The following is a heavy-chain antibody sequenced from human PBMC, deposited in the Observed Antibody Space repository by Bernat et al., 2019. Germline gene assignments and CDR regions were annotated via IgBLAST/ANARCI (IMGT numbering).Heavy chain of an antibody. Sequence: QVQLQESGPGLVKPSQTPSLTCTVSGGSISSGSYYWSWIRQPAGKGLEWIGRIYTSGSTNYNPSLKSRVTISVDTSKNQFSLKLSSVTAADTAVYYCARLTRALDAFDIWGQGTMVTVSS. J-gene: IGHJ3*02. CDR1: GGSISSGSYY. CDR2: IYTSGST. V-gene: IGHV4-61*02. CDR3: ARLTRALDAFDI.